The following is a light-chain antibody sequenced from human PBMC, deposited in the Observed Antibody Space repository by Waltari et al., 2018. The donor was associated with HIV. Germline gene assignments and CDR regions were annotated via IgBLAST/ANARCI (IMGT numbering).Light chain of an antibody. CDR1: QSLLHSNGYNY. CDR2: LGS. CDR3: MQVLQTPS. J-gene: IGKJ2*01. Sequence: DTVMTQSPLSLPVTPGEPASISCRSSQSLLHSNGYNYLDWYLQKPGQSPQLLIYLGSNRASGVPDRFSGSGSGTDFTLKISRVEAEDVGVYYCMQVLQTPSFGQGTKLEIK. V-gene: IGKV2-28*01.